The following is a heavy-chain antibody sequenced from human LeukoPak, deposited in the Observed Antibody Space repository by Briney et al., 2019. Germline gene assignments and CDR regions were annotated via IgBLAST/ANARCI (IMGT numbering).Heavy chain of an antibody. D-gene: IGHD6-13*01. CDR1: GYTFTSYY. Sequence: ASVKVTCKASGYTFTSYYMHWVRQAPGQGLEWMGIINPSGGSTSYAQKFQGRVTMTRDTSTSTVYMELSSLRSDDTAVYYCARDRQANLGIAAAGHPGGGTFDYWGQGTLVTVSS. CDR2: INPSGGST. CDR3: ARDRQANLGIAAAGHPGGGTFDY. V-gene: IGHV1-46*01. J-gene: IGHJ4*02.